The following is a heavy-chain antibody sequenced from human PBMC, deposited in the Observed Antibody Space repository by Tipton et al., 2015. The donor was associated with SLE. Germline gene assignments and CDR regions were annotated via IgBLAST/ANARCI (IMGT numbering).Heavy chain of an antibody. D-gene: IGHD5-18*01. V-gene: IGHV4-39*07. CDR3: ARGSGGYSYGGVYYYSMDV. CDR1: GGSISSSSYY. CDR2: IYYSGST. Sequence: TLSLTCTVSGGSISSSSYYWGWVRQPPGKGLEWIGSIYYSGSTNYNPSLKSRVTISVDMSKNQFSLKVSSVTAADTAVFYCARGSGGYSYGGVYYYSMDVWGKGTTVTVSS. J-gene: IGHJ6*03.